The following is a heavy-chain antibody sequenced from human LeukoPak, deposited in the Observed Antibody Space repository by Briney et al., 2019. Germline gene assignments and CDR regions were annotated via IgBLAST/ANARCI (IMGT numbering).Heavy chain of an antibody. J-gene: IGHJ4*02. CDR2: INHSGST. V-gene: IGHV4-34*01. CDR3: ARESVFGSYFDY. D-gene: IGHD2-8*01. CDR1: GESFSGYY. Sequence: SETLSLTCAVYGESFSGYYWSWIRQPPGKGLEWIGEINHSGSTNYNPSLKSRVTISVDTSKNQFSLKLSSVTAADTAVYYCARESVFGSYFDYWGQGTLVTVSS.